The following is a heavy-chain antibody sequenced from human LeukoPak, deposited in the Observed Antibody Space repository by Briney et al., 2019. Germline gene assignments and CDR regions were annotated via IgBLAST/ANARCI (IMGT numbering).Heavy chain of an antibody. CDR3: AKEAVIIAFDI. Sequence: GGSLRLSCAASGFTFSSYWMHWVRQAPGKGLVWVSRINSDGSSTSYADSVKGRFTISRDNSKNTLYLQMNSLRAEDTAVYYCAKEAVIIAFDIWGQGTMVTVSS. CDR1: GFTFSSYW. CDR2: INSDGSST. J-gene: IGHJ3*02. V-gene: IGHV3-74*01. D-gene: IGHD3-10*01.